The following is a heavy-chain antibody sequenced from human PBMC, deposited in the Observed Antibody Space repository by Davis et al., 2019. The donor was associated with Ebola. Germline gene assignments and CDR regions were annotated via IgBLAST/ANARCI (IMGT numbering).Heavy chain of an antibody. D-gene: IGHD2-15*01. J-gene: IGHJ4*02. Sequence: PGGSLRLSCAASGFTFSDYYMSWIRQAPGKGLEWVSHISSSDNFIYYADSVKGRFTISRDNARNSLYLQMNSLRAEDTAVYYCARDFDYVVDYWGQGTLVTVSS. V-gene: IGHV3-11*04. CDR2: ISSSDNFI. CDR3: ARDFDYVVDY. CDR1: GFTFSDYY.